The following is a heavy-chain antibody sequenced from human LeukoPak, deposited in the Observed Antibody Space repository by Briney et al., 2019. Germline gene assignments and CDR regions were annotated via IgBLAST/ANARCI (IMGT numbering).Heavy chain of an antibody. V-gene: IGHV4-34*01. Sequence: SETLSLTCAVYGGSFSGYYWSWIRQPPGKGLEWIGEINHSGSTNYNPSLKSRVTISVDTSKNQFSLKLSSVTAADTAVYYCASHNDILTGTSDYWGQGTLVTVSS. CDR2: INHSGST. J-gene: IGHJ4*02. CDR1: GGSFSGYY. CDR3: ASHNDILTGTSDY. D-gene: IGHD3-9*01.